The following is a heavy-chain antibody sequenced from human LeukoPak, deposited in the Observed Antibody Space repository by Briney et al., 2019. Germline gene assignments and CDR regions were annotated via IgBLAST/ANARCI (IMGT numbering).Heavy chain of an antibody. D-gene: IGHD2-8*01. CDR2: IWYDGSNK. V-gene: IGHV3-33*06. J-gene: IGHJ3*02. CDR1: GFTFSSYG. Sequence: GGSLRLSCAASGFTFSSYGMHWVRQAPGKGLEWVAVIWYDGSNKYYADSVKGRFTISRDNSKSTLYLQMNSLRAEDTAVYYCAKGAQDIVLMVYALDDAFDIWGQGTMVTVSS. CDR3: AKGAQDIVLMVYALDDAFDI.